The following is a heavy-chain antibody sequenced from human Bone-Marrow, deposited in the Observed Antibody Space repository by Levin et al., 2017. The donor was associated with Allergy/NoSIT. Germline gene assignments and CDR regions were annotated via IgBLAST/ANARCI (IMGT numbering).Heavy chain of an antibody. Sequence: GASVKVSCAASGFTFSSHLMNWVRQAPGEGLEWVAIIKQDGSEKHYVDSVKGRFTISRDNAEHSLYLQMDSLRAEDTAVYYCVRGAGFLFDYWGQGTLVTVSS. CDR2: IKQDGSEK. V-gene: IGHV3-7*01. J-gene: IGHJ4*02. CDR3: VRGAGFLFDY. CDR1: GFTFSSHL. D-gene: IGHD6-19*01.